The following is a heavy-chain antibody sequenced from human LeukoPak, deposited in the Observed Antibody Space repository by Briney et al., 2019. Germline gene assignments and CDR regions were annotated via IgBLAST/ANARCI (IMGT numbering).Heavy chain of an antibody. CDR1: GGSISSSSYY. CDR2: IYYSGST. D-gene: IGHD3-3*01. V-gene: IGHV4-39*07. CDR3: ARRTYDFWSGYNFDP. Sequence: SETLSLTCTVSGGSISSSSYYWGWIRQPPGTGLEWIGSIYYSGSTYYNPSLKSRVTISVDTSKNQFSLKLSSVTAADTAVYYCARRTYDFWSGYNFDPWGQGTLVTVSS. J-gene: IGHJ5*02.